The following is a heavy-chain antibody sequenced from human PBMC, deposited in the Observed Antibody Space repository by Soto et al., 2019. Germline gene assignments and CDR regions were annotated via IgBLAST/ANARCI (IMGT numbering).Heavy chain of an antibody. D-gene: IGHD2-2*01. V-gene: IGHV3-30-3*01. CDR3: ARGRGVVVPAASHDY. J-gene: IGHJ4*02. Sequence: PGGSLRLSCAASGFTFSSYAMHWVRQAPGKGLEWVAVISYDGSNKYYADSVKGRFTISRDNSKNTLYLQMNSLRAEDTAVYYCARGRGVVVPAASHDYWGQGTLVTVSS. CDR1: GFTFSSYA. CDR2: ISYDGSNK.